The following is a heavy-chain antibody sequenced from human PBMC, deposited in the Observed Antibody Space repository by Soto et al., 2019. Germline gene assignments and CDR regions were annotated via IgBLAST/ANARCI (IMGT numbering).Heavy chain of an antibody. Sequence: PSETLSLTCGVSGGSVSSSNWWTWVRQPPGKGLEWIGEIQHSGSTNYNPSLKSRVSISLDKSKNQFSLKLNSVTAADTAVYYCVRDTAYCGDTRCYRWFDPWGQGSLVTVS. D-gene: IGHD2-2*02. CDR1: GGSVSSSNW. V-gene: IGHV4-4*02. CDR2: IQHSGST. J-gene: IGHJ5*02. CDR3: VRDTAYCGDTRCYRWFDP.